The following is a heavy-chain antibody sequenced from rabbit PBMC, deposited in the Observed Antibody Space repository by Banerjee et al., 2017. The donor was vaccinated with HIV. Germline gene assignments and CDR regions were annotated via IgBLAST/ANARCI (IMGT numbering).Heavy chain of an antibody. D-gene: IGHD6-1*01. CDR1: GFSFSNSYW. Sequence: QSLEESGGDLVKPGASLTLTCTASGFSFSNSYWVNWVRQAPGKGLEWIASIYAGSNGNTYYANWAKGRFTISKTSSTTVTLQMTSLTAADTATYFCVRFASYNDLWGPGTLVTVS. J-gene: IGHJ6*01. CDR2: IYAGSNGNT. CDR3: VRFASYNDL. V-gene: IGHV1S40*01.